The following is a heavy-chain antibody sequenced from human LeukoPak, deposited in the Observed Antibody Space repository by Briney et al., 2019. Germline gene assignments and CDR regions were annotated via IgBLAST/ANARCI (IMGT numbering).Heavy chain of an antibody. CDR3: AGGELPGPFDY. CDR2: IYYSGST. V-gene: IGHV4-59*01. J-gene: IGHJ4*02. CDR1: GGCISSYY. D-gene: IGHD3-10*01. Sequence: SETLSLTCTVSGGCISSYYWSWIRQPPGKGLEWIGYIYYSGSTNYNPSLKSRVTISVDTSKNQFSLKLSSVTAADTAVYYCAGGELPGPFDYWGQGTLVTVSS.